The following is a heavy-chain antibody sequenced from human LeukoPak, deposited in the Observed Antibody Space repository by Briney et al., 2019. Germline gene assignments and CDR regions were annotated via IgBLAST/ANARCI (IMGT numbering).Heavy chain of an antibody. V-gene: IGHV1-69*01. CDR1: GGTFSSNA. D-gene: IGHD3-10*01. Sequence: GSSVKVSCKASGGTFSSNAISWVRQAPGQGLEWMGGIIAIFGTANYPQKFQGRVTITADESTSTAYMELRSLRSDDTAVYYCARDGIELGSGNFYSNGMDVWGQGTTVTVSS. J-gene: IGHJ6*02. CDR3: ARDGIELGSGNFYSNGMDV. CDR2: IIAIFGTA.